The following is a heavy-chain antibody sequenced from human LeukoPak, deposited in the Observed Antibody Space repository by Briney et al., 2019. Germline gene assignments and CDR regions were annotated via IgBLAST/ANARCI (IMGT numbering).Heavy chain of an antibody. CDR3: ARDIAAAGNYFDY. Sequence: GGSLRLSCAASGFTFSDYYMSWIRQAPGKGLEWVSYISSSGSTIYYADSVKGRFTISRDNAKNSLYLQMNSLRAEDSAVYYCARDIAAAGNYFDYWGQGTLVTVSS. CDR2: ISSSGSTI. V-gene: IGHV3-11*01. D-gene: IGHD6-13*01. J-gene: IGHJ4*02. CDR1: GFTFSDYY.